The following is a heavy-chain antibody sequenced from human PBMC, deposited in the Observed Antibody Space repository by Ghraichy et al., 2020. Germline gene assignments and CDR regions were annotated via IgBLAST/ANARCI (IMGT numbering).Heavy chain of an antibody. CDR3: ARGGTAGALDL. V-gene: IGHV3-66*01. J-gene: IGHJ4*02. Sequence: GGSLRLSCAASGFSVISNYMSWVRQAPGKGLEWVSLIHGRGTTSYIDSVKGRFTITRDNSVNAVYLQLQSLRAEDTAVYYCARGGTAGALDLWGQGTVVT. CDR2: IHGRGTT. D-gene: IGHD6-13*01. CDR1: GFSVISNY.